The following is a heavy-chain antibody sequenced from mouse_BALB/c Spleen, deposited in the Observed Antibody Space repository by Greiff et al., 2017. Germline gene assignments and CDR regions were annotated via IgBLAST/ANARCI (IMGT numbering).Heavy chain of an antibody. V-gene: IGHV1-63*01. CDR2: IYPGSGNT. CDR1: GYAFTNYW. Sequence: VQLQQSGAELVRPGTSVKISCKASGYAFTNYWLGWVKQRPGHGLEWIGDIYPGSGNTYYNEKFKGKATLTADKSSSTAYMQLSSLTSEDSAVYFCARGRGYGSSPAWFAYWGQGTLVTVSA. CDR3: ARGRGYGSSPAWFAY. J-gene: IGHJ3*01. D-gene: IGHD1-1*01.